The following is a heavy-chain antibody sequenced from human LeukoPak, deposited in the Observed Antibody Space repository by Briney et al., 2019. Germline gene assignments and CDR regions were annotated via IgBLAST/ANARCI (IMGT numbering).Heavy chain of an antibody. J-gene: IGHJ6*02. CDR1: GGSISSYY. CDR2: IFYSGST. CDR3: ARVPYYYYYGMDV. V-gene: IGHV4-59*01. Sequence: SETLSLTCTVSGGSISSYYWSWIRQPPGKGLEWIGYIFYSGSTNYNPSLKSRVTISVDTSRNQFSLKVSSVTAADTAVYYCARVPYYYYYGMDVWGQGITVTVSS.